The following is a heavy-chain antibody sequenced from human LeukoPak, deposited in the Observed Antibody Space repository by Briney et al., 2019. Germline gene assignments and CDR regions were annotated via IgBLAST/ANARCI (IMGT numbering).Heavy chain of an antibody. CDR2: ISYDGSNK. CDR1: GLTFRNYG. D-gene: IGHD1-1*01. V-gene: IGHV3-30*03. Sequence: GGSLRLSCAASGLTFRNYGMHWVRQAPGKGLEWVSIISYDGSNKYYADSVRGRFTISKDNSQNTLYLQMNSLRAEDTAVYYCASHRGDYATGYFDYWGQGTLVTVSS. CDR3: ASHRGDYATGYFDY. J-gene: IGHJ4*02.